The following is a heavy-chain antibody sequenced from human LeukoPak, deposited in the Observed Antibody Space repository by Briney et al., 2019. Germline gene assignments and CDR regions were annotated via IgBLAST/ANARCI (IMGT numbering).Heavy chain of an antibody. Sequence: GGAFLLSSGASGVTFSDYYMRWFRRVAPEGGEWVAYIISSSGCTNYADSVKGRFTTSRDNAKNSLYLQMYSLRAEDTAVYYCERDHSSSWYGAGAFDIWGERTMVTVSS. CDR1: GVTFSDYY. J-gene: IGHJ3*02. CDR2: IISSSGCT. V-gene: IGHV3-11*06. D-gene: IGHD6-13*01. CDR3: ERDHSSSWYGAGAFDI.